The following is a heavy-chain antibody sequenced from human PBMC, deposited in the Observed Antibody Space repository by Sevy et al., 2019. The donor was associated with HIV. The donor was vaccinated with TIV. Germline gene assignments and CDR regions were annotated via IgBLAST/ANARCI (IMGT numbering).Heavy chain of an antibody. CDR1: GGSISSYY. D-gene: IGHD3-10*01. CDR3: ARGLLLWFGDDAFDI. V-gene: IGHV4-59*01. Sequence: SETLSLTCTVSGGSISSYYWSWIRQPPGKGLEWIGYIYYSGSTNYNPSLKSRVTISVDTSKNQFSLKLSSVTAADTAVYYCARGLLLWFGDDAFDIWGQGTMVTVSS. CDR2: IYYSGST. J-gene: IGHJ3*02.